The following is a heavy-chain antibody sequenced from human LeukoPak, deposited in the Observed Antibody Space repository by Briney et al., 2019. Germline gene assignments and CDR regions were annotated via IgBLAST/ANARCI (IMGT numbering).Heavy chain of an antibody. V-gene: IGHV1-69*05. Sequence: SVKVSCKASGGTFSSYAISWVRQAPGQGLEWMGGIIPIFGTANYAQKFQGRVTITTDESTSTAYMELSSLRSEDTAVYYCARAGGIRTAALDLDYWGQGTLVTVSS. CDR2: IIPIFGTA. J-gene: IGHJ4*02. CDR3: ARAGGIRTAALDLDY. CDR1: GGTFSSYA. D-gene: IGHD6-25*01.